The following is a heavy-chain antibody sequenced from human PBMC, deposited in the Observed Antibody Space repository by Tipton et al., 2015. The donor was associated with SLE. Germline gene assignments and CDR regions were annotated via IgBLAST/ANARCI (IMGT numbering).Heavy chain of an antibody. J-gene: IGHJ4*02. CDR1: GFTFSSYW. CDR2: INQDGSEK. CDR3: ARDRGWGSSREVDY. V-gene: IGHV3-7*01. Sequence: SLRLSCAASGFTFSSYWMSWVRQAPGKGLEWVANINQDGSEKYYVDFVKGRFTISRDNAKNSLYLQMNSLRAEDTAVYYCARDRGWGSSREVDYWGQGTLVTVSS. D-gene: IGHD7-27*01.